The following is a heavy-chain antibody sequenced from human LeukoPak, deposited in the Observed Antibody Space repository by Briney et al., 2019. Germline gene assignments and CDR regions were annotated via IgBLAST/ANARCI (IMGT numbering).Heavy chain of an antibody. Sequence: ASVKVSCKASGYKFSNYGISWVRQAPGQGLEWMGWISAYNGNTNYAQKLQGRVTMTTDTSTSTAYMELRSLRSDDTAVYYCARDGDLWFGELRYDYWGQGTLVTVSS. V-gene: IGHV1-18*01. CDR2: ISAYNGNT. J-gene: IGHJ4*02. CDR1: GYKFSNYG. CDR3: ARDGDLWFGELRYDY. D-gene: IGHD3-10*01.